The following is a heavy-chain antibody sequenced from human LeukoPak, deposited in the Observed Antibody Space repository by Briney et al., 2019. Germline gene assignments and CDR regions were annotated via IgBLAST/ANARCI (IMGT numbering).Heavy chain of an antibody. CDR1: GYRFSSYW. V-gene: IGHV5-51*01. D-gene: IGHD2-2*01. CDR2: IYPGDSDT. Sequence: PGESLKISCKGSGYRFSSYWIGWVRQVPGKGLEWMGIIYPGDSDTRYSPSFQGQVTISADRSISTAYLQWTSLKASDTAIYYCARTAMIRNNYFDYWGQGSLVTVSS. J-gene: IGHJ4*02. CDR3: ARTAMIRNNYFDY.